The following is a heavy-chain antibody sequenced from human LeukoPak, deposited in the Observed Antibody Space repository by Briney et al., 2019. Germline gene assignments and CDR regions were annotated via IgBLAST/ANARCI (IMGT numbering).Heavy chain of an antibody. Sequence: GRSLRLSCAASGFAFSSYAMSWVRHAPGKRLEWVSGISGSGGSTNYADSVKGRFTIARDNSKNTLYLQMNSLGAEDTAVYYCAKVAPYGNYLFHYWGQGTRVTVSS. D-gene: IGHD1-7*01. J-gene: IGHJ4*02. CDR3: AKVAPYGNYLFHY. V-gene: IGHV3-23*01. CDR1: GFAFSSYA. CDR2: ISGSGGST.